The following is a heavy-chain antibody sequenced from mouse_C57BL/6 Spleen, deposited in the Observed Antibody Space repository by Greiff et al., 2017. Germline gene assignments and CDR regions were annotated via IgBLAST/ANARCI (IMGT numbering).Heavy chain of an antibody. CDR3: TGSTGTFAY. J-gene: IGHJ3*01. CDR1: GYTFTDYE. CDR2: IDPETGGT. V-gene: IGHV1-15*01. Sequence: VQLQESGAELVRPGASVTLSCKASGYTFTDYEMHWVKQTPVHGLEWIGAIDPETGGTAYNQKFKGKAILTADKSSSTAYMELRSLTYEDSAVYYCTGSTGTFAYWSQGTLVTVSA. D-gene: IGHD4-1*02.